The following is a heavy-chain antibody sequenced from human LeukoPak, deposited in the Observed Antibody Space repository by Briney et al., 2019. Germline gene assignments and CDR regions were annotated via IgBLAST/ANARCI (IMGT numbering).Heavy chain of an antibody. J-gene: IGHJ4*02. CDR2: ISSSSSYI. CDR3: AKDSPSRTETTEVPVDY. CDR1: GFSFRDYT. Sequence: AGTLRLSCAASGFSFRDYTMNWVRQAPGKGLKWLASISSSSSYIYFANSVRGRFTIYRDNAKNSLYLQMNSRRAEDTAVYYCAKDSPSRTETTEVPVDYWGQGTLVTVSS. V-gene: IGHV3-21*01. D-gene: IGHD1/OR15-1a*01.